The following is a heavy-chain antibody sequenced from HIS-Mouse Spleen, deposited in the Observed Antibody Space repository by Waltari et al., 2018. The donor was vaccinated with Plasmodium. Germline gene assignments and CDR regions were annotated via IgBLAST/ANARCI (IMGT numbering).Heavy chain of an antibody. D-gene: IGHD2-15*01. CDR1: GFTFDDYA. J-gene: IGHJ4*02. V-gene: IGHV3-9*01. Sequence: EVQLVESGGGLVQPGRSLRLSCAASGFTFDDYAMHWVRQAPGKGLEWVSGISWNSGRIGYADSVKGRFTISRDNAKNSLYLQMNSLRAEDTALYYCAKDFCSGGSCLGLFDYWGQGTLVTVSS. CDR2: ISWNSGRI. CDR3: AKDFCSGGSCLGLFDY.